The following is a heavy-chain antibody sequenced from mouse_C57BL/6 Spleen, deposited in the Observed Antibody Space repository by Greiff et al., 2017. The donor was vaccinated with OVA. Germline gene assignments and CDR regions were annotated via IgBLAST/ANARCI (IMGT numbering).Heavy chain of an antibody. Sequence: EVMLVESGGGLVQPGGSLKLSCAASGFTFSDYYMYWVRQTPEKRLEWVAYISNGGGSTYYPDTVTGRFTISRDNAKNTLYLQMRRLKSEDTAMYDCARRGTTDYAMDYWGQGTSVTVSS. CDR2: ISNGGGST. V-gene: IGHV5-12*01. CDR1: GFTFSDYY. J-gene: IGHJ4*01. CDR3: ARRGTTDYAMDY. D-gene: IGHD5-5*01.